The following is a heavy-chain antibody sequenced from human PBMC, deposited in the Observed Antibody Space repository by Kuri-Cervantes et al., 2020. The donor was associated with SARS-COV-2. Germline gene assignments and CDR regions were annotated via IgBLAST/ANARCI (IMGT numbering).Heavy chain of an antibody. J-gene: IGHJ4*02. V-gene: IGHV3-23*01. CDR2: ISGSGGST. Sequence: GESLKISCAASGFTFSSYAMSWVRQAPGKGLEWVSAISGSGGSTYYADSVKGRFTISRDNAKNSLYLQLSSLRAEDTAVYYCARDKYYSSGSQLDYWGQGTLVTVSS. D-gene: IGHD3-10*01. CDR1: GFTFSSYA. CDR3: ARDKYYSSGSQLDY.